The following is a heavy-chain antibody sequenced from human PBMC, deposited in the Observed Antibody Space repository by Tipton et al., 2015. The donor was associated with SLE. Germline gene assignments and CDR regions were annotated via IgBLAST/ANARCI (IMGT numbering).Heavy chain of an antibody. CDR1: GYTFTGYY. V-gene: IGHV1-2*02. J-gene: IGHJ6*02. CDR3: ARISGSFHYYYGMDV. Sequence: QLVQSGPEVKKPGASVKVSCKASGYTFTGYYMHWVRQAPGQGLEWMGWINPNSGGTNYAQKFQGRVTMTRDTSISTAYMELSRLRSDDTAVYYCARISGSFHYYYGMDVWGQGTTVTVSS. D-gene: IGHD3-22*01. CDR2: INPNSGGT.